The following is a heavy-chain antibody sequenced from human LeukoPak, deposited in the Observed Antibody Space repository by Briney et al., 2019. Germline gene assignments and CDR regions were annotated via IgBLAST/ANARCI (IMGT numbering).Heavy chain of an antibody. CDR1: GGSLSSYY. Sequence: PSETLPLTRSVSGGSLSSYYWSWLRQPPAKGLEYIGYIYYSGSTNYNPSIKSRGTISVDTSKNKFSLKLSSVTAADTAVYYCARSVFWTGYYHFDYWGQGTLVTVST. V-gene: IGHV4-59*01. D-gene: IGHD3/OR15-3a*01. CDR2: IYYSGST. J-gene: IGHJ4*02. CDR3: ARSVFWTGYYHFDY.